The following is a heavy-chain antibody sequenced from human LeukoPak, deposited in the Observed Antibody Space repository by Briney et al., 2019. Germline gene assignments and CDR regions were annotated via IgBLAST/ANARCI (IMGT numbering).Heavy chain of an antibody. D-gene: IGHD1-20*01. J-gene: IGHJ4*02. CDR1: GYTFTSYY. CDR3: ARGSFNWNAFDY. CDR2: INPSGGST. V-gene: IGHV1-46*01. Sequence: ASVKVSCKASGYTFTSYYRHWVPQAPGQGLEWMGIINPSGGSTNYAQKCQGRVTMPRDTSTSTVYMELSSLRSEDTAVYSCARGSFNWNAFDYWGQGTLVTVSS.